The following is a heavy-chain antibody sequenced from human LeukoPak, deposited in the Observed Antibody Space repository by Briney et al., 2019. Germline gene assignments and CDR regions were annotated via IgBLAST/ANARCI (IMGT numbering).Heavy chain of an antibody. D-gene: IGHD3-3*01. J-gene: IGHJ5*02. CDR1: GFTFNSYW. CDR2: IDEDGKTI. V-gene: IGHV3-74*01. CDR3: VSDLCGGDDQ. Sequence: PGGSLRLSCAASGFTFNSYWMHLVRQAPEKGLVWVSRIDEDGKTIDYADSVKGRFTISRDNAKDTLYLQMSSLRDEDTAVYYCVSDLCGGDDQWGRGTLVTVSS.